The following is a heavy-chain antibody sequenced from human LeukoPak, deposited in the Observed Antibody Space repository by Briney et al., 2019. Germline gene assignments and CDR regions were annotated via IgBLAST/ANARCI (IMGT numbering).Heavy chain of an antibody. Sequence: GGSLRLSCAASGFTFSSYAMHWVRQAPGKGLEWVAVISYDGSNKYYADSVKGRFTISRDNSKNTLYLQMNSLRAEDTAVYYCARGYYYGSGSYLDFQHWGQGTLVTVSS. V-gene: IGHV3-30*04. CDR2: ISYDGSNK. CDR1: GFTFSSYA. D-gene: IGHD3-10*01. CDR3: ARGYYYGSGSYLDFQH. J-gene: IGHJ1*01.